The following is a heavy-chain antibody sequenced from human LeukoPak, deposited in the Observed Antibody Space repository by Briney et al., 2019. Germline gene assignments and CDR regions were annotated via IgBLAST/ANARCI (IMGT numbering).Heavy chain of an antibody. CDR3: AKDLGYYDSSGNDY. Sequence: GGSLRLSCAASGFAFSSYAMSWVRQAAGRRPGRVSAISGSGGSTYYADSVKGRFSISRDNSKNTLYLQMNSLRAEDTAVYYCAKDLGYYDSSGNDYWGQGALVTVSS. CDR1: GFAFSSYA. J-gene: IGHJ4*02. CDR2: ISGSGGST. D-gene: IGHD3-22*01. V-gene: IGHV3-23*01.